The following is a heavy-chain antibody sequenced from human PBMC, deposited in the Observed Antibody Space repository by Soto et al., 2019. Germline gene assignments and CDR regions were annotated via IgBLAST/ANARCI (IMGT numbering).Heavy chain of an antibody. V-gene: IGHV3-23*01. CDR2: ISGSGGST. D-gene: IGHD2-8*01. J-gene: IGHJ6*03. CDR3: AKGVSGYFYMDV. Sequence: EVQLLESGGGLVQPGGSLRLSCAASGFAFNNYGMTWVRQAPGKGLEWVSAISGSGGSTSYADSVKGRFTISRDNSKNPVYLQMYGLRAEDTAVDYCAKGVSGYFYMDVCGTGTTVTVSS. CDR1: GFAFNNYG.